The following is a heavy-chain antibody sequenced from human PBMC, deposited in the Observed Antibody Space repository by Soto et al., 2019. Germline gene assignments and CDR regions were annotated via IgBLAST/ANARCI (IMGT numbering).Heavy chain of an antibody. CDR2: IWYDGSNK. Sequence: QVQLVESGGGVVQPGRSLRLSCAASGFTFSSYGMHWVRQAPGKGLEWVAVIWYDGSNKYYADSVKGRFTISRDNSKNTLYLQINSLRAEDTAVYYWASFGRVVVAAPPVYYGMDVWGQGTTVTVSS. CDR1: GFTFSSYG. J-gene: IGHJ6*02. V-gene: IGHV3-33*01. CDR3: ASFGRVVVAAPPVYYGMDV. D-gene: IGHD2-15*01.